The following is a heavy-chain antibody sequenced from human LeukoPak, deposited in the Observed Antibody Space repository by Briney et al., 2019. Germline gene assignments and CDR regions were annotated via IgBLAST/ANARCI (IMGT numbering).Heavy chain of an antibody. J-gene: IGHJ4*02. D-gene: IGHD2-2*02. V-gene: IGHV3-23*01. Sequence: GGSLRLSCAASGFTFSSYAMSWVRQAPGKGLEWVSAISGSGGSTYYADSVKGRFTSSRDNSKNTLYLQMNSLRAEDTAVYYCAKGYQLQYNYFDYWGQGTLVTVSS. CDR1: GFTFSSYA. CDR3: AKGYQLQYNYFDY. CDR2: ISGSGGST.